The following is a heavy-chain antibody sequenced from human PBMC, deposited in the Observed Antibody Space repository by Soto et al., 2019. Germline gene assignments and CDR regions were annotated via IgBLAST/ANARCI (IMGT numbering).Heavy chain of an antibody. CDR3: ARDPKRGAEGPYYDSSGYSR. CDR2: IYHSGST. CDR1: GYSIRNGYY. J-gene: IGHJ4*02. D-gene: IGHD3-22*01. Sequence: SETLSLTCTVSGYSIRNGYYWGWIRQPPGKGLEWIGTIYHSGSTYYNPSLKSRVTISVDASENHFSLKLSSVTAADTAVYYCARDPKRGAEGPYYDSSGYSRWGQGTLVTVSS. V-gene: IGHV4-38-2*02.